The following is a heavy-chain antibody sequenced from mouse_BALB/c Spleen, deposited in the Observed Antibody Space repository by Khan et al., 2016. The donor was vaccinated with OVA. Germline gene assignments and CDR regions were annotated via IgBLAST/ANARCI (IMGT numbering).Heavy chain of an antibody. J-gene: IGHJ3*01. Sequence: VQLKDSGPGLVKPSQSLSLTCTVTGYSITSDYAWNWIRQFPGNKLEWMGYISYSGSTSYNPSLKSRISITRDTSKNQFFLQLNSVTTEDTATYYCARGVRLTYWGQGTLVTVSA. CDR1: GYSITSDYA. D-gene: IGHD1-2*01. V-gene: IGHV3-2*02. CDR2: ISYSGST. CDR3: ARGVRLTY.